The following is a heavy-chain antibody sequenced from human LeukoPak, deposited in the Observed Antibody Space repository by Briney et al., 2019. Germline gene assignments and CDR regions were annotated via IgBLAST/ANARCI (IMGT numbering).Heavy chain of an antibody. CDR3: AKDYSSGWYDY. Sequence: GGSLRLSCVVSGFTFRNYWMSWVRQAPGKGLEWVANINQDGGQSYYVDSVKGRFTISRDNSKNTLYLQMNSLRAEDTAVYYCAKDYSSGWYDYWGQGTLVTVSS. J-gene: IGHJ4*02. V-gene: IGHV3-7*03. CDR1: GFTFRNYW. D-gene: IGHD6-19*01. CDR2: INQDGGQS.